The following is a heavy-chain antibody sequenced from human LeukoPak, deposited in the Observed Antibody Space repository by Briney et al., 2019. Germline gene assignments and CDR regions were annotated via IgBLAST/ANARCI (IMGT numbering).Heavy chain of an antibody. Sequence: GESLKISCKGSGYRFTSYWIGWVRQMPGKGLEWMGIIYPGDSDTRYSPSIQGQVTISADKSISTAYLQWSSLKASDTAMYYCARPERGYSYGNDFDYWGQGTLVTVSS. CDR1: GYRFTSYW. CDR2: IYPGDSDT. D-gene: IGHD5-18*01. V-gene: IGHV5-51*01. J-gene: IGHJ4*02. CDR3: ARPERGYSYGNDFDY.